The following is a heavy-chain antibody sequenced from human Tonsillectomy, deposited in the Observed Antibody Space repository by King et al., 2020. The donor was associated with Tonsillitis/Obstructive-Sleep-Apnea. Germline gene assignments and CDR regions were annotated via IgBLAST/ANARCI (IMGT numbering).Heavy chain of an antibody. Sequence: QVQLVESGGGVVQPGRSLRLSCAASGFTFSSYAMHWVRQAPGKGLEWVAVISYDGSNKYYADSVKGRFTISRDNSKNTLYLQMNSLRAEDTAVYYCARDPGTYYYDSGDAFDIWGQGTMVTVSS. V-gene: IGHV3-30*04. CDR1: GFTFSSYA. D-gene: IGHD3-22*01. CDR2: ISYDGSNK. CDR3: ARDPGTYYYDSGDAFDI. J-gene: IGHJ3*02.